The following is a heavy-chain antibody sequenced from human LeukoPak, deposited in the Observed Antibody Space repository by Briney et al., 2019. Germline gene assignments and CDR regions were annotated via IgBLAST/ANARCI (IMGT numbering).Heavy chain of an antibody. Sequence: SETLSLTCSVSGVSVGSAGYYWTWILQPPGKGLEWIGYMYYSGNSNYNPFLKSRVTMSLAPSKNRFSLKLSSVTAADTAVYYCARSQSQSGSYRYYFTYWGQGTLVTVSS. V-gene: IGHV4-61*08. D-gene: IGHD1-26*01. CDR2: MYYSGNS. CDR3: ARSQSQSGSYRYYFTY. CDR1: GVSVGSAGYY. J-gene: IGHJ4*02.